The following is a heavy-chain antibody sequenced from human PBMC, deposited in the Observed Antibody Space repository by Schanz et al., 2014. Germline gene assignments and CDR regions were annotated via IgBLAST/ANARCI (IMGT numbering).Heavy chain of an antibody. V-gene: IGHV1-2*02. J-gene: IGHJ4*02. Sequence: QVQLVQSGPAVKKPGASMKVSCLASGYSFTEYFLHWVRQAPGHGLEWMGWINPNSGETNYEQKFKGRVTLTSGTSISTAFMELSGLTSDDTATYFCARARYTGYDCSGYWGQGTLLIVSS. D-gene: IGHD5-12*01. CDR3: ARARYTGYDCSGY. CDR1: GYSFTEYF. CDR2: INPNSGET.